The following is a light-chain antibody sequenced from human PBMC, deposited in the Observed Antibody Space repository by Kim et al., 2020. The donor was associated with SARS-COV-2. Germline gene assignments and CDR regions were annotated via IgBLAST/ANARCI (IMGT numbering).Light chain of an antibody. V-gene: IGKV3-20*01. J-gene: IGKJ4*01. CDR2: GAS. Sequence: EIVLTQSPGTLSLSPGERATLSCRASQSVSSRNLAWYQQKPGQAPRLLIYGASNRATGIPDRFSGSGSGTDFTLTISRLEPEDFAVYYCQQFGGSPQLTFGGGTKVDIK. CDR3: QQFGGSPQLT. CDR1: QSVSSRN.